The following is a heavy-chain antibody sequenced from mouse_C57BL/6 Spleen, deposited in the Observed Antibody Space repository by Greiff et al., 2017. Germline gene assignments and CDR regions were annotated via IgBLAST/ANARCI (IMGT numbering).Heavy chain of an antibody. J-gene: IGHJ1*03. CDR3: VPVYGSVPWYFEV. Sequence: VQLQQSGPVLVKPGASVKMSCRASGYTFTDYYMNWVKQSHGKSLEWIGVINPYNGGTSYNQKFKGKATSTVDKSSSTASMELNSLTSEDSAVYYGVPVYGSVPWYFEVWGIGTTDTVS. CDR1: GYTFTDYY. CDR2: INPYNGGT. V-gene: IGHV1-19*01. D-gene: IGHD1-1*01.